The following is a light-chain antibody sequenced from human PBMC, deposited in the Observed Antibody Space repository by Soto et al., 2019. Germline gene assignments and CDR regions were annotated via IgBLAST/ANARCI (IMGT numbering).Light chain of an antibody. Sequence: EIVMTQSPATLSVTPGETATLSCRASQSVGSAVAWYQHKPGQAPRLLIVAASIRATGVPGRFSGGGSGTEFTLTISSLQSEDFAVYYCQQYKNWPPLTFGGRTTVEIK. J-gene: IGKJ4*01. V-gene: IGKV3-15*01. CDR2: AAS. CDR3: QQYKNWPPLT. CDR1: QSVGSA.